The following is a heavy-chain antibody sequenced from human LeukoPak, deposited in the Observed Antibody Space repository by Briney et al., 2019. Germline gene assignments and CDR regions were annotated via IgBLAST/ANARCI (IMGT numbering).Heavy chain of an antibody. V-gene: IGHV3-21*01. CDR2: ISSSSSYI. CDR3: ARDWDMWEAVAAYFDY. J-gene: IGHJ4*02. CDR1: GFTFSSYS. D-gene: IGHD6-19*01. Sequence: PGGSLRLSCAASGFTFSSYSMNWVRQAPGKGLEWVSSISSSSSYIYYADSVKGRFTISRDNAKNSLYLQMNSLRAEDTAVYYCARDWDMWEAVAAYFDYWGQGTLVTVSS.